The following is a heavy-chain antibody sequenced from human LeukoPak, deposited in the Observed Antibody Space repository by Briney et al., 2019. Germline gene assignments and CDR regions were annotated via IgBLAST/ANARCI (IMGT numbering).Heavy chain of an antibody. CDR3: ARDNPFGGY. D-gene: IGHD3-16*01. Sequence: SETLSLTCTVSGGSISNYYWNWIRQPPGKGLEWIGYVSYSGSTNYNPSLKSRATISLYTSKNQFSLILNSVTAADTALYYCARDNPFGGYWGQGTLVTVSS. J-gene: IGHJ4*02. CDR2: VSYSGST. CDR1: GGSISNYY. V-gene: IGHV4-59*01.